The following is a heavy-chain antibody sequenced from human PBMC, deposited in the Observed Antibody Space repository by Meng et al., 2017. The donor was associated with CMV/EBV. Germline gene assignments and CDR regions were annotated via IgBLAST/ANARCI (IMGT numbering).Heavy chain of an antibody. CDR1: GFTFSDYY. D-gene: IGHD3-10*01. J-gene: IGHJ4*02. Sequence: GESLKISCAASGFTFSDYYMSWIRQAPGKGLEWVSYISSSGSTIYYADSVKGRFTISRDNAKNSLYLQMNSLRAEDTAVYYCARLRFYYGSGGYYKGIYFDYWGQGTLVTVSS. V-gene: IGHV3-11*04. CDR2: ISSSGSTI. CDR3: ARLRFYYGSGGYYKGIYFDY.